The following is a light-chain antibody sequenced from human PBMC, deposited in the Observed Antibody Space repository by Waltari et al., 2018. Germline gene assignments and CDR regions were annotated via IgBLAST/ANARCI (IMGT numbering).Light chain of an antibody. CDR1: KLGDKY. J-gene: IGLJ1*01. CDR3: QAWDSSTAVYV. CDR2: QDS. Sequence: SYELTQPPSVSVSPGQTASITCSGDKLGDKYACWYQQKPGQSPVLVIYQDSKRHSGIPERFSGSNSGNTATLTISGTQAMDEADYYCQAWDSSTAVYVFGTGTKVTVL. V-gene: IGLV3-1*01.